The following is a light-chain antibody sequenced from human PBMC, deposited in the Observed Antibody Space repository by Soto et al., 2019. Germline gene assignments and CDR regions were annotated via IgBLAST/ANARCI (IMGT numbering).Light chain of an antibody. J-gene: IGKJ1*01. CDR2: GAS. V-gene: IGKV3-20*01. Sequence: EIVLTHSPGTLSLSPGERATLSCSASQTITSSNLAWYQQISGQAPRLLISGASSRASGIPDRFSGSGSGTDFTLTISRLEPEDFAVYYCQHYGSSSWTFGQGTKVDIK. CDR1: QTITSSN. CDR3: QHYGSSSWT.